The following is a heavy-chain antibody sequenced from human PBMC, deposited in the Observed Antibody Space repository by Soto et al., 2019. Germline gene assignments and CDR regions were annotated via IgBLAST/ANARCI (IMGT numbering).Heavy chain of an antibody. V-gene: IGHV4-30-2*01. J-gene: IGHJ4*02. CDR2: IYHTGST. CDR3: ARREDFWSGYPIDY. Sequence: TLSLTCTVSVGSISSSGFSWSWIRQPPGKGLEWIGYIYHTGSTYYSPSLKSRLTMSVDTSKNQFSLKLTSVTAADTAVYYCARREDFWSGYPIDYWGLGNLVTVSS. CDR1: VGSISSSGFS. D-gene: IGHD3-3*01.